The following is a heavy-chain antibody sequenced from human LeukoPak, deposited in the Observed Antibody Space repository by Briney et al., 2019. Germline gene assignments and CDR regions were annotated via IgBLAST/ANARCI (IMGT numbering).Heavy chain of an antibody. J-gene: IGHJ4*02. V-gene: IGHV3-30*03. CDR1: GFTFSSYG. D-gene: IGHD2-8*01. CDR3: ARAAVYGPFDY. CDR2: ISYDGSSK. Sequence: PGGSLRLSCAASGFTFSSYGMHWVRQAPGKGLEWVAVISYDGSSKYYADSVKGRFTISRDNSKNTLYLQMNSLRAEDTAVYYCARAAVYGPFDYWGQGTLVTVSS.